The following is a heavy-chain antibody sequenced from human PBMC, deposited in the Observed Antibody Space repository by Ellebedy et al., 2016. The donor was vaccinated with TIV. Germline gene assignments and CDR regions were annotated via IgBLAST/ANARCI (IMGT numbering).Heavy chain of an antibody. J-gene: IGHJ4*02. D-gene: IGHD6-19*01. V-gene: IGHV1-2*02. CDR1: GYTFTDYY. CDR3: ACVMGMAGMNV. Sequence: AASVKVSCKASGYTFTDYYVHWVRQAPGQGLEWMGWVNTNTGGPDFAQKFQGRVTMTRDTSIGTAYMELSGLTSGDTAIYYCACVMGMAGMNVWGQGTRVTVSS. CDR2: VNTNTGGP.